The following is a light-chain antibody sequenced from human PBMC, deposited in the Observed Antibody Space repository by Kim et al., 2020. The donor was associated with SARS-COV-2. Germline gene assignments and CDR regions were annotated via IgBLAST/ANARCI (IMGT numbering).Light chain of an antibody. J-gene: IGLJ3*02. Sequence: RVNISCTGSSSNIGAGYDIHWYQQPPGTAPKLLIYGNSNRPSGVPDRFSGSKSGTAASLAITGLQAEDEADYYCQSYDSSLSGWVFGGGTQLTVL. CDR1: SSNIGAGYD. V-gene: IGLV1-40*01. CDR2: GNS. CDR3: QSYDSSLSGWV.